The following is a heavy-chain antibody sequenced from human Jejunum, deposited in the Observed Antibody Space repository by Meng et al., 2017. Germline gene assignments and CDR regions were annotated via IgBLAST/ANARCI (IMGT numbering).Heavy chain of an antibody. CDR1: GFTFGGYA. CDR2: IRSKAYGGTI. D-gene: IGHD3-10*01. J-gene: IGHJ4*02. CDR3: ARVRLVRGVVIAGPLYYFDY. V-gene: IGHV3-49*03. Sequence: SLKISCTASGFTFGGYAVSWFRQAPGEGLEWVCFIRSKAYGGTIDYAASVKGRFTIPRDDSKSIAYLQMNSLKTEDTAVYYCARVRLVRGVVIAGPLYYFDYWGQGTLVTVSS.